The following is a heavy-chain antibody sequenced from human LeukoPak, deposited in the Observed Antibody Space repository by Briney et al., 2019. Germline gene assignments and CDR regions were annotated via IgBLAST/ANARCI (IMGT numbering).Heavy chain of an antibody. V-gene: IGHV4-61*02. Sequence: SETLSLTCTVSGGSISSGSYYWSWIRQPAGKGLEWIGRIYTSGSTNYNPSLKSRVTISVDTSKNQFYLKLSSVTAADTAVYYCARDSGRYLDAFDIWGQGTMVTVSS. J-gene: IGHJ3*02. CDR1: GGSISSGSYY. CDR3: ARDSGRYLDAFDI. D-gene: IGHD1-14*01. CDR2: IYTSGST.